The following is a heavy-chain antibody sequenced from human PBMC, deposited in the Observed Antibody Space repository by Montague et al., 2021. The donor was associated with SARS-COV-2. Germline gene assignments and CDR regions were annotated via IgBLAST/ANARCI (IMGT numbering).Heavy chain of an antibody. CDR1: GLAFSDYC. D-gene: IGHD2-2*01. CDR3: AIPAILIHVFDY. J-gene: IGHJ4*02. CDR2: VSSDGTKK. Sequence: SLRLSCAASGLAFSDYCIHWVRQAPGKGLEWVALVSSDGTKKYFSDSVKGRFTISRDNSKDTVYLQVNNLRPEDTALHYCAIPAILIHVFDYWGRGILVTVSS. V-gene: IGHV3-30*03.